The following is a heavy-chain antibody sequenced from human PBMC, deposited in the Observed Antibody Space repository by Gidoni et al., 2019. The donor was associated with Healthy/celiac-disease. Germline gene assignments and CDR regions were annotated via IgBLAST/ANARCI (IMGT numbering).Heavy chain of an antibody. V-gene: IGHV3-30-3*01. CDR3: ARGPGDSSGLYFQH. D-gene: IGHD3-22*01. CDR1: GITLSSYA. CDR2: ISYDGSNK. Sequence: QVQLVASGAGLVRPARSLRLTSAASGITLSSYALHWVRPAPGKGLAWVAVISYDGSNKYYADSVKGRFTISRDNSKNTLYLQMNSLRAEDTAVYYCARGPGDSSGLYFQHWGQGTLVTVSS. J-gene: IGHJ1*01.